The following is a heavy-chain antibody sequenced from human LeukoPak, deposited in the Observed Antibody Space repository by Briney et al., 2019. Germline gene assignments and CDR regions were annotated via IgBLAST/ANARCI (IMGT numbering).Heavy chain of an antibody. V-gene: IGHV4-59*01. J-gene: IGHJ4*02. CDR3: ARTRYYDSSGYDY. D-gene: IGHD3-22*01. CDR2: IYYSGST. Sequence: SETLSLTCAVPGGSISSYYWSWIRQPPGKGLEWIGYIYYSGSTNYNPSLKSRVTISVDTSKNQFSLKLSSVTAADTAVYYCARTRYYDSSGYDYWGQGTLVTVSS. CDR1: GGSISSYY.